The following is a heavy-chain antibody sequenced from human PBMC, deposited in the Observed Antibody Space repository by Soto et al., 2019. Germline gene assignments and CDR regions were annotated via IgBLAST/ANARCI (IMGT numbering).Heavy chain of an antibody. CDR3: ARRMYSSGRSLEDAFHT. Sequence: ASVKVSCKASGGTFSSYTISWVRQAPGQGLEWMGRIIPILGIANYAQKFQGRVTITADKSTSTAYMELSSLRSEDTAVYYCARRMYSSGRSLEDAFHTWGQGTMVTVSS. CDR2: IIPILGIA. D-gene: IGHD6-19*01. V-gene: IGHV1-69*02. J-gene: IGHJ3*02. CDR1: GGTFSSYT.